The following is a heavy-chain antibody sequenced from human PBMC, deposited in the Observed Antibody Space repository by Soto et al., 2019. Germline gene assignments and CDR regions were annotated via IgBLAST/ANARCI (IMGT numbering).Heavy chain of an antibody. CDR3: AREASPNYYFDY. V-gene: IGHV4-30-4*01. J-gene: IGHJ4*02. CDR2: ISYSGST. D-gene: IGHD1-1*01. CDR1: GGSISSGDYY. Sequence: SETLSLTCTVSGGSISSGDYYWSWIRQPPGKGLEWIGSISYSGSTYYNPSLKSRVTISVHRSKNQFSLKLSSVTAADTAVYYCAREASPNYYFDYWGQGTMVTVSS.